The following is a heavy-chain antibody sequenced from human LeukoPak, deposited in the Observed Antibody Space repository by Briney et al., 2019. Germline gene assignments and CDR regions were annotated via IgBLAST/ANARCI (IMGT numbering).Heavy chain of an antibody. V-gene: IGHV3-23*01. CDR2: MSGSCGST. Sequence: GGSLRLSCAASGLTFSSYAMGGVGQATGQGLEWVSVMSGSCGSTYYADSVKGRFTISRDNSNNTLYLQMTRLRAQDTAVYYRAKDLIARRVGTGGFAYWGQGTLVTVSS. D-gene: IGHD1-26*01. CDR3: AKDLIARRVGTGGFAY. CDR1: GLTFSSYA. J-gene: IGHJ4*02.